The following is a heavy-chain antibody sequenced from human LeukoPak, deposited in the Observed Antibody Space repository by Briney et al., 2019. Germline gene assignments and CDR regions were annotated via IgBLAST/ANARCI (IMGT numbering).Heavy chain of an antibody. CDR1: GYTFTSYG. V-gene: IGHV1-18*01. CDR2: ISAYNGNT. CDR3: ARDYCSGGSCRGSFDP. J-gene: IGHJ5*02. Sequence: ASVKVSCKASGYTFTSYGISWVRQAPGQGLEWMGWISAYNGNTNYAQKLQGRVTMTTDASTSTAYMELRSLRSEDTAVYYCARDYCSGGSCRGSFDPWGQGTLVTVSS. D-gene: IGHD2-15*01.